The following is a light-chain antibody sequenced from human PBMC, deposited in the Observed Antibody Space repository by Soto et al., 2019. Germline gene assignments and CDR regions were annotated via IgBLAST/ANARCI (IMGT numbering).Light chain of an antibody. V-gene: IGKV3-11*01. CDR2: DAS. Sequence: EIVLTQSPAALSLSPGEGATLSCRASQSVSNFLLWFQQKPGQAARLLIYDASNRATGIPARFSGSGSGTDFTLTISSLEPEDFAVYYCHQRHSWPITFGQGTRLEIK. J-gene: IGKJ5*01. CDR1: QSVSNF. CDR3: HQRHSWPIT.